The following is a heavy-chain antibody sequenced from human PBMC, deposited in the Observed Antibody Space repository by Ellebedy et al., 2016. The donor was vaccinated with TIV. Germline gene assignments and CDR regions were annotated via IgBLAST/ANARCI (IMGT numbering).Heavy chain of an antibody. Sequence: AASVKVSCKASGGTFSSYAISWVRQAPGQGLEWMGGIIPIFGTANYAQKFQGRVTITADESTSTAYMELSSLRSEDTAVYYCAGDRHYYDSRAAFDIWGQGTMVTVSS. CDR1: GGTFSSYA. D-gene: IGHD3-22*01. J-gene: IGHJ3*02. CDR2: IIPIFGTA. V-gene: IGHV1-69*13. CDR3: AGDRHYYDSRAAFDI.